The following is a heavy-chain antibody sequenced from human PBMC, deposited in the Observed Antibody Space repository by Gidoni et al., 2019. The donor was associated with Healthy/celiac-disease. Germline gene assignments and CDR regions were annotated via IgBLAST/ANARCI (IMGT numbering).Heavy chain of an antibody. J-gene: IGHJ6*02. V-gene: IGHV4-34*01. CDR1: GGSFSGYY. CDR3: ARWSRSLDSNWARFYYYDGMDV. Sequence: QVQLQQWGAGLLKPSETLSLTCAVYGGSFSGYYWSWIRQPPGKGLEWIGEINHSGSTNYNPSLKSRVTISVDTSKNQFSLKLSSVTAADTAVYYCARWSRSLDSNWARFYYYDGMDVWGQGTTVTVSS. D-gene: IGHD3-22*01. CDR2: INHSGST.